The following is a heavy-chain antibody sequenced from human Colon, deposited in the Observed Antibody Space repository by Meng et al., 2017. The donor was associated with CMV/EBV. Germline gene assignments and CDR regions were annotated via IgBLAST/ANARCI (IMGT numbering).Heavy chain of an antibody. CDR3: ARDLPGSAYYYYYGLDV. Sequence: GESLKISCAASGFSFSDYYMSWVRQAPGKGLEWVSSISDSGRTIYYADSVRGRFTISRDNANNSLYLQLNDLRAEDTAMYYCARDLPGSAYYYYYGLDVWGQGTTVTSP. CDR1: GFSFSDYY. V-gene: IGHV3-11*01. D-gene: IGHD6-6*01. CDR2: ISDSGRTI. J-gene: IGHJ6*02.